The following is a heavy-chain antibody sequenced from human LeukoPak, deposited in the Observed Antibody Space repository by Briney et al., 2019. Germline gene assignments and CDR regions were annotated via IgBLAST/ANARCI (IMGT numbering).Heavy chain of an antibody. Sequence: GSSVKVSCKASGGTFSSYAISWVRQAPGQGLEWMGGIIPIFGTANYAQKFQGRVTITADESTSTAYMELSSLGSEDTAVYYCARGGDYYYYMDVWGKGTTVTVSS. D-gene: IGHD4-17*01. CDR2: IIPIFGTA. CDR1: GGTFSSYA. V-gene: IGHV1-69*01. J-gene: IGHJ6*03. CDR3: ARGGDYYYYMDV.